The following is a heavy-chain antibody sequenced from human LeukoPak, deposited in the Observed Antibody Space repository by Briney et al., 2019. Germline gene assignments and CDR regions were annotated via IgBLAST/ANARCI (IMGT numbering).Heavy chain of an antibody. Sequence: SQTLSLTCTVSGGSISSGSYYWSWIRQPAGKGREWIGRIYTSGSNNYNPSLKSRVTISVDTSKNQFSLKLSSVTAADTAVYYCAGSTYYYDSSGYRYFDYWGQGTLVTVSS. V-gene: IGHV4-61*02. J-gene: IGHJ4*02. D-gene: IGHD3-22*01. CDR1: GGSISSGSYY. CDR2: IYTSGSN. CDR3: AGSTYYYDSSGYRYFDY.